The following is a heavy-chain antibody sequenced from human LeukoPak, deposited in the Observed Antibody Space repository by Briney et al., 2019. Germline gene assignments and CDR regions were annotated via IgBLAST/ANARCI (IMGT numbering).Heavy chain of an antibody. J-gene: IGHJ4*02. CDR1: GFTFSSYA. V-gene: IGHV3-23*01. CDR2: ISGSGGST. CDR3: AKDLMGRSGWQLEIDY. D-gene: IGHD6-19*01. Sequence: GGSLRLSCAASGFTFSSYAMSWVRQAPGKGLEWVSAISGSGGSTYYADSVKGRFTISRDNSKNTLYPQMNSLRAEDTAVYYCAKDLMGRSGWQLEIDYWGQGTLVTVSS.